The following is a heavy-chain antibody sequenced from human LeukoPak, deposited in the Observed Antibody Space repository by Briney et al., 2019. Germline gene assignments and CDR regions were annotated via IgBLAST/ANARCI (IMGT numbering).Heavy chain of an antibody. J-gene: IGHJ4*02. Sequence: PSETLSLTCTVSGGSISSYYWSWIRQPPGKGLEWIGYIYYSGYTNYNPSLKSRVTISVDTSKNQSSVKLSSVTAADTAVYYCARSIRGYSSGWYYFDYWGQGTLITVSS. D-gene: IGHD6-19*01. CDR3: ARSIRGYSSGWYYFDY. CDR2: IYYSGYT. V-gene: IGHV4-59*12. CDR1: GGSISSYY.